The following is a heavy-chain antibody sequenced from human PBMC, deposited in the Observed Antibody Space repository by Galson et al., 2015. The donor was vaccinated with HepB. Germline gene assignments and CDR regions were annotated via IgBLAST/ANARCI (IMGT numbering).Heavy chain of an antibody. CDR3: ARVRMASSGRFDP. J-gene: IGHJ5*02. V-gene: IGHV3-48*02. CDR1: GFTFSSYS. CDR2: ISSSSSTI. Sequence: LRLSCAASGFTFSSYSMNWVRQAPGKGLEWVSYISSSSSTIYYADSVKGRFTISRDNAKNSLYLQMNSLRDEDTAVYYCARVRMASSGRFDPWGQGTLVTVSS. D-gene: IGHD6-19*01.